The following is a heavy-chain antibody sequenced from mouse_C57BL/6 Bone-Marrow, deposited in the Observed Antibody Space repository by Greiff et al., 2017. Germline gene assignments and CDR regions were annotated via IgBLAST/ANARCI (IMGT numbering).Heavy chain of an antibody. CDR3: ARDYYSNY. CDR2: ISSGSSTL. J-gene: IGHJ2*01. V-gene: IGHV5-17*01. Sequence: EVKLMESGGGLVKPGGSLKLSCAASGFTFSDYGMHWVRQAPEKGLEWVAYISSGSSTLYYADTVKGRFTISSDNAKNTLFLQMTSLRSEDTAMYYCARDYYSNYWGQGTTLTVSS. CDR1: GFTFSDYG. D-gene: IGHD2-5*01.